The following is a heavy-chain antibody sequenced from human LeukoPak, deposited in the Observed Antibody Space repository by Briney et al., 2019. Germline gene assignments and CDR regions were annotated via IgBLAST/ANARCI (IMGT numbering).Heavy chain of an antibody. J-gene: IGHJ4*02. CDR2: IIPIFGTA. V-gene: IGHV1-69*13. D-gene: IGHD5-18*01. Sequence: SMKVSCKASGGTFSSYAISWVRQAPGQGLEWMGGIIPIFGTANYAQKFQGRVTITADESTSTAYMELSSLRSEDTAVCYCASRAGDTAMVRRGFDYWGQGTLVTVSS. CDR3: ASRAGDTAMVRRGFDY. CDR1: GGTFSSYA.